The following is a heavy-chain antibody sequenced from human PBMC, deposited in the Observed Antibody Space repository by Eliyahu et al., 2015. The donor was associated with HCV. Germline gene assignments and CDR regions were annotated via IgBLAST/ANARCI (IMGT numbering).Heavy chain of an antibody. CDR2: TYYRSKWYS. Sequence: QVQLQQSGPGLVKPSQTLSLTCXISGXSVXSNSAAWNWIRQSPSRGLEWLGRTYYRSKWYSDYALSVKSRIIINPDTSKNQFSLHLNSVTPEDTALYYCARIVGGAVDYWGQGTLVTVSS. J-gene: IGHJ4*02. D-gene: IGHD1-26*01. V-gene: IGHV6-1*01. CDR1: GXSVXSNSAA. CDR3: ARIVGGAVDY.